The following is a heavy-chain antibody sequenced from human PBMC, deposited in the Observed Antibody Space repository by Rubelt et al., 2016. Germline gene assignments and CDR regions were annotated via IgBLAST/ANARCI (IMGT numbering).Heavy chain of an antibody. CDR2: IDPNTGGT. J-gene: IGHJ4*02. CDR3: ARKTDY. Sequence: QVQLLQSGAEVKKPGASMKISCTASGYTLTRYYIHWVRQAPGQGREWMGVIDPNTGGTTYAQKFQARISMTTEKSAGTVYMEMRGLKHDDTAIYYCARKTDYWGQGTLITVSS. CDR1: GYTLTRYY. V-gene: IGHV1-46*01.